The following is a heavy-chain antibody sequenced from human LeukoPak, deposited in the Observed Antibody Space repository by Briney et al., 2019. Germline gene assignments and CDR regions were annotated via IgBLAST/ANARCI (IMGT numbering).Heavy chain of an antibody. CDR3: ARVLRYCSGGNCYSGGLGYMDV. CDR2: ISSSGSTI. Sequence: GSLRLSCAASGFTFSSYEMNWVRQAPGKGLEWVSYISSSGSTIYYADSVKGRFTISRDNAKNSLFLQMNSLRAEDTAVYYCARVLRYCSGGNCYSGGLGYMDVWGKGITVTISS. D-gene: IGHD2-15*01. V-gene: IGHV3-48*03. J-gene: IGHJ6*03. CDR1: GFTFSSYE.